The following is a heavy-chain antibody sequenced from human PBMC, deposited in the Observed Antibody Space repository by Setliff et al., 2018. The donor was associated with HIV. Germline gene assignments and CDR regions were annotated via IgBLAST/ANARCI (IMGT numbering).Heavy chain of an antibody. CDR3: ARIASVAGAYYFDY. Sequence: SETLSLTCAVSGYSISSGYYWGWIRQPPGKGLEWIGSVYHSGTTYYNPSLKSRLTISVDTSKNQFSLKLRSVTAADTAVYYCARIASVAGAYYFDYWGQGTLVTVS. J-gene: IGHJ4*02. D-gene: IGHD2-21*01. CDR2: VYHSGTT. V-gene: IGHV4-38-2*01. CDR1: GYSISSGYY.